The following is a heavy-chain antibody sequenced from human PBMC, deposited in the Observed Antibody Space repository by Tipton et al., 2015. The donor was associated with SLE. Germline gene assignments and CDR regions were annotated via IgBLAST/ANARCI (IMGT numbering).Heavy chain of an antibody. Sequence: SLRLSCAASGFTFSSYWMSWVRQAPGKGLEWVANIKQDGSEKYYVDSVKGRFTISRDNAKNSLYLQMNSLRAEDTAVYYCARDDLPAVAGTGDAFDIWGQGTTVTVSS. V-gene: IGHV3-7*01. J-gene: IGHJ3*02. CDR1: GFTFSSYW. CDR3: ARDDLPAVAGTGDAFDI. D-gene: IGHD6-19*01. CDR2: IKQDGSEK.